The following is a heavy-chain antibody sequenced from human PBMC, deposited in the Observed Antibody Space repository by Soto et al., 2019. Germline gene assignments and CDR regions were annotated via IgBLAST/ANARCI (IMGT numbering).Heavy chain of an antibody. V-gene: IGHV2-5*02. J-gene: IGHJ2*01. Sequence: QITLKESGPTLVKPTQTLTLTCTFSGFSLSTSGVGVGWIRQPPGKALEWLALIYWDDDKRYSPSLKSRLTTXKXTXXTQVVLTMTNMDPVDTATYYCAHSSELDNFWYFDLWGRGTLVTVSS. D-gene: IGHD1-20*01. CDR2: IYWDDDK. CDR3: AHSSELDNFWYFDL. CDR1: GFSLSTSGVG.